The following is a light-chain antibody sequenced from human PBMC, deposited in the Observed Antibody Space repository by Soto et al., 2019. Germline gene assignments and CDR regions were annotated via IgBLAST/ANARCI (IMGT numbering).Light chain of an antibody. V-gene: IGKV3-15*01. Sequence: IMLSQSLATLSVYPGERATLSCRASQSVSSNLAWYQQKPGQAPRLLIYGASTRATGIPARFSGSGSGTEFTLTISSLQSEDFAVYYCQQYNNWPRTFGQGTKV. CDR1: QSVSSN. J-gene: IGKJ1*01. CDR3: QQYNNWPRT. CDR2: GAS.